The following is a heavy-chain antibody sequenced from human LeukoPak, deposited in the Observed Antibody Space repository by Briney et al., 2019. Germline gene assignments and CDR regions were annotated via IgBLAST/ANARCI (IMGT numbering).Heavy chain of an antibody. CDR2: ISSSSSTI. Sequence: GGSLRLSSAASGFTFSSYSMNWVRQAPGKGLEWVSYISSSSSTIYYADSVKGRFTISRDNAKNSLFLQMNSLRAEDTAVYYCARARGTGPGAHFDYWGQGTLVIVSS. CDR1: GFTFSSYS. J-gene: IGHJ4*02. V-gene: IGHV3-48*04. D-gene: IGHD3-10*01. CDR3: ARARGTGPGAHFDY.